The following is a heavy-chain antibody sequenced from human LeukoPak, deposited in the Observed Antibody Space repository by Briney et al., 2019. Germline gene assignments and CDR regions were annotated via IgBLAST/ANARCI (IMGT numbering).Heavy chain of an antibody. CDR3: ARDPTLPVEMATIQGHDAFDI. CDR2: ISSSGSTI. D-gene: IGHD5-24*01. Sequence: GGSLRLSCAASGFTFSDYYMSWIRQAPGKGLEWVSYISSSGSTIYYADSVKGRFTISRDNAKNSLYLQMNSLRAEDTAVYYCARDPTLPVEMATIQGHDAFDIWGQGTMVTVSS. J-gene: IGHJ3*02. CDR1: GFTFSDYY. V-gene: IGHV3-11*01.